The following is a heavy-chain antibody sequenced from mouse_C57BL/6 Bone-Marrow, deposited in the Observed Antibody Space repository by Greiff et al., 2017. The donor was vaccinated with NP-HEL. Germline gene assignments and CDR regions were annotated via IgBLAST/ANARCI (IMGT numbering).Heavy chain of an antibody. D-gene: IGHD1-1*01. CDR1: GYTFTSYW. CDR2: IHPNSGST. Sequence: QVQLQQPGAELVKPGASVKLSCKASGYTFTSYWMHWVKQRPGQGLEWIGMIHPNSGSTNYNEKFKSKATLTVDKSSITAYMQLSSLTSEDAAVYYCAREIYYYGSSWYYFDYWGQGTTLTVSS. J-gene: IGHJ2*01. CDR3: AREIYYYGSSWYYFDY. V-gene: IGHV1-64*01.